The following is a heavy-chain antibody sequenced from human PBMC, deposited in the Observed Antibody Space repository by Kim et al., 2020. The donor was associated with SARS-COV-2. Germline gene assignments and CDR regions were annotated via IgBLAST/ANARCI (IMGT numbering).Heavy chain of an antibody. D-gene: IGHD3-3*01. J-gene: IGHJ6*02. Sequence: SETLSLTCAVYGGSFSGYYWSWIRQPPGKGLEWIGEINHSGSTNYNPSLKSRVTISVDTSKNQFSLKLSSVTAADTAVYYCARGNYDFWSGYSPSRGGMDVWGQGTTVTVSS. CDR3: ARGNYDFWSGYSPSRGGMDV. CDR2: INHSGST. CDR1: GGSFSGYY. V-gene: IGHV4-34*01.